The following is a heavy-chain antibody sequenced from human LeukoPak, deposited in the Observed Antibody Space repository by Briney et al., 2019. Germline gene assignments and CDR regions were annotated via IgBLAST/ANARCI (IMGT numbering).Heavy chain of an antibody. CDR1: GGSFSGYY. D-gene: IGHD3-22*01. CDR2: IYYSGST. J-gene: IGHJ4*02. CDR3: ARRQKNYDSSGYD. Sequence: PSETLSLTCAVYGGSFSGYYWSWIRQPPGKGLEWIGSIYYSGSTYYNPSLKSRVTISVDTSKNQFSLKLSSVTAADTAVYYCARRQKNYDSSGYDWGQGTLVTVSS. V-gene: IGHV4-34*01.